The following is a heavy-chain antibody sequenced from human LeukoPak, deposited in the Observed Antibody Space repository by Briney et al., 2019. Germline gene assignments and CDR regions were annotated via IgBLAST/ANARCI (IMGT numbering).Heavy chain of an antibody. V-gene: IGHV1-24*01. CDR3: ATGGNDAFAV. D-gene: IGHD3-16*01. CDR1: GYTLTELS. CDR2: VDPEDGGT. Sequence: ASVKVSCKVSGYTLTELSMHWVRQAPGKGLEWMGRVDPEDGGTIYAETFQGRVTITADTSTDTAYMELNSLISEDTAVYYCATGGNDAFAVWGQGTLVTVSS. J-gene: IGHJ3*01.